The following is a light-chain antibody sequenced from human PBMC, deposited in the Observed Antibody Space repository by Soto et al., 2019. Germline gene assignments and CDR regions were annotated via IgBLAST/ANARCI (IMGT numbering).Light chain of an antibody. Sequence: SYELTQPPSVSVSPGQTASITCSGDKLGDKYACWYQQKPGQSPVLVIYQDSKRPSGIPERFSGSNSGNTATLTISGTQAMDEADYYCQAWDSSTHYVVFGGGTKVTVL. CDR1: KLGDKY. CDR3: QAWDSSTHYVV. V-gene: IGLV3-1*01. CDR2: QDS. J-gene: IGLJ2*01.